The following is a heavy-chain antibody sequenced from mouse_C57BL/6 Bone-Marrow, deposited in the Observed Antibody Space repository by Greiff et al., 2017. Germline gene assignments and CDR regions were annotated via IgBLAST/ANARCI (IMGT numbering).Heavy chain of an antibody. CDR2: ISSGGSYT. CDR3: ARSYYAMDY. Sequence: EVLLVESGGDLVKPGGSLKLSCAASGFTFSSYGMSWVRQTPDKRLEWVATISSGGSYTYYPDSVKGRFTISRDNAKNTLYLQMSSLKSEDTAMYYCARSYYAMDYWGQGTSVTVSS. J-gene: IGHJ4*01. V-gene: IGHV5-6*01. CDR1: GFTFSSYG.